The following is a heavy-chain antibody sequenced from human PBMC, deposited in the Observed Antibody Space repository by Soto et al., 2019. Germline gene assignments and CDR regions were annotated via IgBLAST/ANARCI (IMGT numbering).Heavy chain of an antibody. J-gene: IGHJ1*01. D-gene: IGHD6-13*01. CDR2: ISAYNGNT. CDR1: GYTFTTHG. Sequence: ASVRVYCKAPGYTFTTHGIHWARQPPAQGLEWMGRISAYNGNTNYAQQLQGRVTLTRDTSTGTAYMPLRSLRSDDTAVYYGARERDDSSWSSTEYLNHWGQGTRVTVSS. V-gene: IGHV1-18*01. CDR3: ARERDDSSWSSTEYLNH.